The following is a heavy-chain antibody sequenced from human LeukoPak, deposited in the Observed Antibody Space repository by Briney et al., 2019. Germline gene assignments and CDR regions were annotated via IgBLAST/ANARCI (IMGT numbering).Heavy chain of an antibody. V-gene: IGHV1-18*04. CDR3: ARDGYFDY. J-gene: IGHJ4*02. CDR1: GYTFTSYI. CDR2: ISPYNGNT. Sequence: ASVKVSCKASGYTFTSYIISWVRQAPGQGLEWMGWISPYNGNTNYAQRLQGRVTMTADTSTSTAYMDLRSLRSDDTAVYYCARDGYFDYWGQGTLVTVSS.